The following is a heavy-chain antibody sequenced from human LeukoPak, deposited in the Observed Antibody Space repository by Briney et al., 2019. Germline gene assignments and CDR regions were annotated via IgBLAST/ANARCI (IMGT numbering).Heavy chain of an antibody. CDR3: ANYIQRPPGMDV. V-gene: IGHV3-74*03. Sequence: PGGSLRLSCAASGFTFSRYWMHWVRQAPGKGLMWVSRISPDGSTTLYADSVKGRFTISTDNSKNTVYLQMNSLRAEDTALYFCANYIQRPPGMDVWGQGTMVTVSS. J-gene: IGHJ6*02. CDR1: GFTFSRYW. CDR2: ISPDGSTT. D-gene: IGHD3-10*02.